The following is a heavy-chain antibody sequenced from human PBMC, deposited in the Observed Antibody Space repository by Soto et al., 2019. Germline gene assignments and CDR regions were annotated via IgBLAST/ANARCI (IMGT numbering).Heavy chain of an antibody. V-gene: IGHV1-8*01. Sequence: ASVKVSCKASGYTFTSYDINWVRQATGQGPEWMGWMNPDSGNTGYAQKFQGRVTMTRNTAISTAYMELSSLRSEDTAVYYCARSVGGSNVNFDYWGQGTLVTVSS. CDR3: ARSVGGSNVNFDY. J-gene: IGHJ4*02. CDR2: MNPDSGNT. CDR1: GYTFTSYD. D-gene: IGHD3-10*01.